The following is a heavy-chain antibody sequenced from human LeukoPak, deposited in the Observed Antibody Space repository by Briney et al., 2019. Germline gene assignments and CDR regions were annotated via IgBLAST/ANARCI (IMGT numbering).Heavy chain of an antibody. V-gene: IGHV1-46*01. CDR2: INPSGGST. J-gene: IGHJ4*02. CDR3: ARPPRGGGFDY. CDR1: GYTFTSYY. D-gene: IGHD3-10*01. Sequence: ASVKVSCKASGYTFTSYYMHWVRQAPGQGREWMGIINPSGGSTSYAQKFQGRVTMTREISTSTVYMERGSLEPEDPAVYYCARPPRGGGFDYWGQGTLVTVSS.